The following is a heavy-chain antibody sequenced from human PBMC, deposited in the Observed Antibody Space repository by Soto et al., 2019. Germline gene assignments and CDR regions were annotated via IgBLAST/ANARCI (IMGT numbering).Heavy chain of an antibody. Sequence: QVQLVQSGAEVKEPGASVKVSCKTSGYTFSNYGISWVRQAPGQGLERMGWSSASNGNTNYAQKFQGRVTMTTDTSTSTAYMDLRSLRSDDTAVYYCARDDYYDFWSGYHRTGYYGLDVWGQGTTVTVSS. CDR2: SSASNGNT. J-gene: IGHJ6*02. V-gene: IGHV1-18*01. CDR3: ARDDYYDFWSGYHRTGYYGLDV. CDR1: GYTFSNYG. D-gene: IGHD3-3*01.